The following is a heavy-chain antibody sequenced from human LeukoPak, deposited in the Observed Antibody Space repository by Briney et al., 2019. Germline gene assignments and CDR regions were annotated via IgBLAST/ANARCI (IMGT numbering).Heavy chain of an antibody. CDR2: MNPNSGNT. D-gene: IGHD6-13*01. V-gene: IGHV1-8*01. CDR1: GYTFTSYD. J-gene: IGHJ6*02. Sequence: ASVKVSCKASGYTFTSYDINWVRQATGQGLEWMGWMNPNSGNTGYAQKFQGRVTTTRNTSISTAYMELSSLRSEDTAVYYCARARGSSWTNHYYYGMDVWGQGTTVTVSS. CDR3: ARARGSSWTNHYYYGMDV.